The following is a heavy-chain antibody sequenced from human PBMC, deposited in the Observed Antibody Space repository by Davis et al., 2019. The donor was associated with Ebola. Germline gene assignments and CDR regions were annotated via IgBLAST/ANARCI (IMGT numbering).Heavy chain of an antibody. CDR2: IIPIFGTA. CDR1: GGTFSSYA. D-gene: IGHD5-24*01. Sequence: KVSCKASGGTFSSYAISWVRQAPGQGLEWMGGIIPIFGTANYAQKFQGRVTITADESTSTAYMELSSLRSEDTAVYYCASASGMATTSFDYWGQGTLVTVSS. J-gene: IGHJ4*02. V-gene: IGHV1-69*01. CDR3: ASASGMATTSFDY.